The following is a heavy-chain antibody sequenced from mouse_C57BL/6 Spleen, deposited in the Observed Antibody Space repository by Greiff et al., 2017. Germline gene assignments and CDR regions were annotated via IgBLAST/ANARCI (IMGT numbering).Heavy chain of an antibody. Sequence: VQLQQSGPELVKPGASVKISCKASGYTFTDYYMNWVKQSHGKSLEWIGDINPNNGGTSYNQKFKGKATLTVDKSSSTAYMELRSLTSEDSAVYYCAIYYDYVYYAMDYWGQGTSVTVSS. J-gene: IGHJ4*01. CDR1: GYTFTDYY. D-gene: IGHD2-4*01. CDR2: INPNNGGT. CDR3: AIYYDYVYYAMDY. V-gene: IGHV1-26*01.